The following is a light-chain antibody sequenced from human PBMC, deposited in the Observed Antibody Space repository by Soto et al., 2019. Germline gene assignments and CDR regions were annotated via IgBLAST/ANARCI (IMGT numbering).Light chain of an antibody. Sequence: EIVLTQSPATVSLSRGVRASLSCRASQSVSSYLAWYQQKPGQAPRLLIYDASNRATGIPARFSGSGSGTEFTLTISSLQSEDFTVYSCLQYHNLWAYGQGTKVDIK. J-gene: IGKJ1*01. V-gene: IGKV3-15*01. CDR3: LQYHNLWA. CDR1: QSVSSY. CDR2: DAS.